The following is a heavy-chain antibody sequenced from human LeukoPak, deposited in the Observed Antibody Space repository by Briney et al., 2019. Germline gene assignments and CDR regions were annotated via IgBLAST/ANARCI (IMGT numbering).Heavy chain of an antibody. CDR2: IKQDGSEK. J-gene: IGHJ6*04. Sequence: PGGSLRLSCAASGFTFSSYWMSWVRQAPGKGLEWVANIKQDGSEKYYVDSVKGRFTISRDNAKNSMYLKMNSLRAEDTAVYYCERDDYSNFLYYYGMAVWGKGTTVTVSS. CDR3: ERDDYSNFLYYYGMAV. CDR1: GFTFSSYW. V-gene: IGHV3-7*01. D-gene: IGHD4-11*01.